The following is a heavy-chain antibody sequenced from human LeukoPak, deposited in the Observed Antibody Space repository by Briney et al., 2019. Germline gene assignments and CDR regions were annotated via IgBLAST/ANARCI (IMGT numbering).Heavy chain of an antibody. CDR2: IKQDGSEK. CDR3: ARGDCSSTSCYFPAFDY. J-gene: IGHJ4*02. Sequence: GGSLRLSCAASGFTFSSYWMSWVRQAPGMGLEWVANIKQDGSEKYYVDSVKGRFTISRDNAKNSLYLQMNSLRAEDTAVYYCARGDCSSTSCYFPAFDYWGQGTLVTVSS. V-gene: IGHV3-7*03. D-gene: IGHD2-2*01. CDR1: GFTFSSYW.